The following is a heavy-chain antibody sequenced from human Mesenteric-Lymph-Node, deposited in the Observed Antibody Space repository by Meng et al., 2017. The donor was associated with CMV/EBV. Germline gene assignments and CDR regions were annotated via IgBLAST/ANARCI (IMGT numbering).Heavy chain of an antibody. CDR2: ISSGSNTI. V-gene: IGHV3-48*04. CDR1: GFTFTDYA. J-gene: IGHJ4*02. CDR3: ATEARLVTDLDY. Sequence: GGSLRPSCAASGFTFTDYAMNWVRQAPGEGLEWVSYISSGSNTIYYADSVKGRFTISRDNAENSLYLLMNSLRAEDTAVYYCATEARLVTDLDYWGQGTLVTVSS. D-gene: IGHD3-9*01.